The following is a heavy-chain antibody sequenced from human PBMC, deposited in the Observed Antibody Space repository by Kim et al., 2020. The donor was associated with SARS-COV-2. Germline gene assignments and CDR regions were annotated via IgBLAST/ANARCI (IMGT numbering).Heavy chain of an antibody. CDR3: ARLPHDSSGYVDC. J-gene: IGHJ4*02. Sequence: SETLSLTCTVSGGSISSTFNYWGWIRQPPGKGLEWIGCVYHSGSTYDSPSLKSRVTVSVDTSKNEFSLKVTSVTAADTAVYFCARLPHDSSGYVDCWGQGLLVTVSS. V-gene: IGHV4-39*01. CDR2: VYHSGST. D-gene: IGHD3-22*01. CDR1: GGSISSTFNY.